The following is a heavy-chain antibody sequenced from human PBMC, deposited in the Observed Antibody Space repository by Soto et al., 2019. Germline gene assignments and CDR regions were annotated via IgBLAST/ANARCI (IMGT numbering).Heavy chain of an antibody. CDR2: IKSKTDGGTT. D-gene: IGHD5-18*01. CDR1: GFTFSNAW. J-gene: IGHJ3*02. V-gene: IGHV3-15*01. Sequence: GGSLRLSCAASGFTFSNAWMSWVRQAPGKGLEWVGRIKSKTDGGTTDYAAPVKGRFTISRDDSKNTLYLQMNSLKTEDTAVYYCSPGYSYGLDAFDIWGQGTMVTVSS. CDR3: SPGYSYGLDAFDI.